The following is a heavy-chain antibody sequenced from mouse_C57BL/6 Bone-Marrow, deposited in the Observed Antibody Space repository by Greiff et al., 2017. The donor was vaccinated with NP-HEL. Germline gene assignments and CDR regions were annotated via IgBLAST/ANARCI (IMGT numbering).Heavy chain of an antibody. CDR3: ARITTVVAPIGRDY. D-gene: IGHD1-1*01. Sequence: QVQLQQSGAELARPGASVKLSCKASGYTFTSYGISWVKQRTGQGLEWIGEIYPRSGNTYYNEKFKGKATLTADKSSSTAYMELRSLTSEDSAVYFCARITTVVAPIGRDYWGQGTSVTVSS. J-gene: IGHJ4*01. V-gene: IGHV1-81*01. CDR1: GYTFTSYG. CDR2: IYPRSGNT.